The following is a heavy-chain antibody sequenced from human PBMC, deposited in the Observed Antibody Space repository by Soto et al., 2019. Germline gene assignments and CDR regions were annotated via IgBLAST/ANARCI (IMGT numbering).Heavy chain of an antibody. CDR1: GYPLTELS. CDR3: ATLKPNYYYDSSGYYY. Sequence: QVQLVQSGAEVKKPGASVKVSCKVSGYPLTELSMHWVRQAPGKGLEWMGGCDPEDGETIYAQRFQGRVTMTEDTSTDTAYMELSSLRSVDTAVYYCATLKPNYYYDSSGYYYWGQGTLVSVSS. D-gene: IGHD3-22*01. V-gene: IGHV1-24*01. J-gene: IGHJ4*02. CDR2: CDPEDGET.